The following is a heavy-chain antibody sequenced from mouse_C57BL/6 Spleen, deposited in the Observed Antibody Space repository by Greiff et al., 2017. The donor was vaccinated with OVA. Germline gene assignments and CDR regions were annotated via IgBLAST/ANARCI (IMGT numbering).Heavy chain of an antibody. CDR3: ARDGYDYLMDY. CDR2: ISYDGSN. CDR1: GYSITSGYY. D-gene: IGHD2-4*01. Sequence: EVKLEESGPGLVKPSQSLSLTCSVTGYSITSGYYWNWIRQFPGNKLEWMGYISYDGSNNYNPSLKNRISITRDTSKNQFFLKLNSVTTEDTATYYCARDGYDYLMDYWGQGTSVTVSS. V-gene: IGHV3-6*01. J-gene: IGHJ4*01.